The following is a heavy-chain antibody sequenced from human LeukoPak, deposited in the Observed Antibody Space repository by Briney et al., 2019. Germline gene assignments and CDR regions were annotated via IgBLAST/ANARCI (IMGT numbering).Heavy chain of an antibody. V-gene: IGHV3-48*04. J-gene: IGHJ6*02. D-gene: IGHD3-3*01. CDR3: ARDQNFWSGYLLNRDYYYAMDA. Sequence: GGSLRLSYAASGFIFSSYSMNWVRQAPGKGLEWLSYISNSSSAINYADSVKGRFTISRDNAKNSLYLQMNSLRAEDTAVYYCARDQNFWSGYLLNRDYYYAMDAWGQGTTVTVSS. CDR1: GFIFSSYS. CDR2: ISNSSSAI.